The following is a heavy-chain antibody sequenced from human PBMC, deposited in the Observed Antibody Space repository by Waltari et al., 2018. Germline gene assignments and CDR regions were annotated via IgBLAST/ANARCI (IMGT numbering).Heavy chain of an antibody. CDR3: ATQPDSSGYRVLGCD. V-gene: IGHV1-24*01. CDR2: FDPEDGET. Sequence: QVQLVQSGAEVKKPGASVKVSGKVSGYTLTTFSMHWVRQAPGKGLEWMGGFDPEDGETIYAQKFQGRVTMTEDTSTDTAYMELSSLRSEDTAVYYCATQPDSSGYRVLGCDWGQGTLVTVSS. J-gene: IGHJ4*02. D-gene: IGHD3-22*01. CDR1: GYTLTTFS.